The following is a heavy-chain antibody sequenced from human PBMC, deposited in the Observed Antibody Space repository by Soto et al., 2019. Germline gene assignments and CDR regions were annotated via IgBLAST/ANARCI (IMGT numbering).Heavy chain of an antibody. V-gene: IGHV3-15*01. J-gene: IGHJ4*02. D-gene: IGHD3-22*01. CDR1: GFVFTNAW. Sequence: DVQLVESGGGFVKPGGSVRLSCATSGFVFTNAWMSWVRHTPGKGLEWIARIKSQTDGGATDYAAPVRGRFIISRDDSKNTLDLQMNTLRTDDTAVYYCTTDSGYFETDGYPHWGQGTLVVVSS. CDR3: TTDSGYFETDGYPH. CDR2: IKSQTDGGAT.